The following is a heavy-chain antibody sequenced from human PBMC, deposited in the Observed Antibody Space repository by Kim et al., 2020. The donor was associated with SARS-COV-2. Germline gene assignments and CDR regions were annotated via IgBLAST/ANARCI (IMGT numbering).Heavy chain of an antibody. J-gene: IGHJ6*02. CDR1: GGSISSYY. CDR2: IYYSGST. CDR3: ARVNGYCTGGVCYRWHFYYSYGMAV. Sequence: SETLSLTCTVSGGSISSYYWSWIRQPPGKGLEWIGYIYYSGSTNYNPSLKSRVTISVDTSKNQFSLKLSSVTAADTAVYYCARVNGYCTGGVCYRWHFYYSYGMAVWGPGTTVTVSS. D-gene: IGHD2-8*02. V-gene: IGHV4-59*13.